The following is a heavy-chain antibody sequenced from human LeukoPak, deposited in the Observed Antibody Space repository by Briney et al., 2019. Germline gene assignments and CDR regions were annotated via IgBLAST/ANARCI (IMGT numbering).Heavy chain of an antibody. CDR2: IQNSDT. Sequence: PSETLSLTCTVSGGSISTYHWNWTRQPAGKGLEWIGRIQNSDTNYNLSLKSRVIISVDTSKKQFSLKLSSVTAADTAVYYCARRTGSGSYNWFDHWGQGTLVTVSS. V-gene: IGHV4-4*07. CDR3: ARRTGSGSYNWFDH. CDR1: GGSISTYH. J-gene: IGHJ5*02. D-gene: IGHD1-26*01.